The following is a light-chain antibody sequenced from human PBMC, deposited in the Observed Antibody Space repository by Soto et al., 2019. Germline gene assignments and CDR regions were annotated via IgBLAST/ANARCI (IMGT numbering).Light chain of an antibody. CDR1: QSVSSSY. Sequence: EIVLTQSPGTLSLSPGERATLSCRASQSVSSSYLAWYQQKPGQAPRLLIYGASRTATGSPDRFSGSGSGTDFTLTISRLEPEDFAVDYCQQYGSSPPYTFGQGTMLEIK. CDR3: QQYGSSPPYT. CDR2: GAS. V-gene: IGKV3-20*01. J-gene: IGKJ2*01.